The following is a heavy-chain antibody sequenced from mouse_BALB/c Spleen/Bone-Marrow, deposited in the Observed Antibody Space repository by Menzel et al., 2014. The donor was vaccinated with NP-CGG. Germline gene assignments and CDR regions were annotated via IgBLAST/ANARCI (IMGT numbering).Heavy chain of an antibody. CDR2: IYPGSGNT. CDR1: GYAFTNYW. CDR3: TRRRSLDY. Sequence: VQLQQSGTELVRPGTSVKISCKASGYAFTNYWLGWVKQRPGHGLEWIGDIYPGSGNTYYNEKFKGKVTLTADKSSSTAYMQLSGLTSEGSAVYFYTRRRSLDYWGQGTTLTVSS. J-gene: IGHJ2*01. V-gene: IGHV1-63*01.